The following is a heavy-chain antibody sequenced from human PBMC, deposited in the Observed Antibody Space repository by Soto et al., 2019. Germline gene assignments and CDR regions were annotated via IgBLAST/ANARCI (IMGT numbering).Heavy chain of an antibody. CDR2: ISSNSSYT. Sequence: GGSLRLSCAASGFTFSDYYMSWIRQAPGKGLEWVSYISSNSSYTNYADSVKGRFTISRDNAKNSLYLQMNSLRAEDTAVYYCAREITGTFYVMDVWGQGTTVTVSS. CDR3: AREITGTFYVMDV. J-gene: IGHJ6*02. V-gene: IGHV3-11*06. D-gene: IGHD1-7*01. CDR1: GFTFSDYY.